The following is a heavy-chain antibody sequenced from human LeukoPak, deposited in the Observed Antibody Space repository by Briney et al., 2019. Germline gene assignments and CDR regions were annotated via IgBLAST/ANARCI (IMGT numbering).Heavy chain of an antibody. J-gene: IGHJ3*02. D-gene: IGHD3-10*01. V-gene: IGHV1-69*04. CDR1: GGTFLNYA. Sequence: SVKVSCKTSGGTFLNYAISWVRQAPGQGLEWMGRIIPILGIANYAQKFQARVTLTADKSTSTAYMELSSLRSDDTAVYYCARASQDYYGSGSYYRGGDASDIWGQGTMVTVSS. CDR3: ARASQDYYGSGSYYRGGDASDI. CDR2: IIPILGIA.